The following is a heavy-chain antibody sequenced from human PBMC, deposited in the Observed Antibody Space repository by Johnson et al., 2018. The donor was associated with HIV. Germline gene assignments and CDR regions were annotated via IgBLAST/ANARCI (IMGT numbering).Heavy chain of an antibody. Sequence: MMLVESGGGLVQPGGSLRLSCAASGFTFSSYALTWVRQAPGKGLEWVSTVSDGAGNTYYADSVKGRFTISRDNAKNSLYLQMNSLRAEDTALYYCARDREVGARSGAFDIWGQGTMVTVSS. CDR3: ARDREVGARSGAFDI. CDR1: GFTFSSYA. V-gene: IGHV3-23*04. CDR2: VSDGAGNT. D-gene: IGHD1-26*01. J-gene: IGHJ3*02.